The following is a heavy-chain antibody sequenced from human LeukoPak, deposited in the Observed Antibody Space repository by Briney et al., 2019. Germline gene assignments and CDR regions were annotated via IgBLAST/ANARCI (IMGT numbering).Heavy chain of an antibody. CDR2: FSGSGGST. D-gene: IGHD3-10*01. CDR3: AKSRGGFDY. V-gene: IGHV3-23*01. Sequence: GGSLRLSCAASGFTFSSYAMSWVRQAPGKGLEWVSAFSGSGGSTYYADSVKGRFTILRDDSKNTLYLQMNSLRAEDTALYYCAKSRGGFDYWGQGTLVTVSS. CDR1: GFTFSSYA. J-gene: IGHJ4*02.